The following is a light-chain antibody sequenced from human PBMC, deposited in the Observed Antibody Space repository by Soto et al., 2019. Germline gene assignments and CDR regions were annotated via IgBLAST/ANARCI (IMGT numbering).Light chain of an antibody. V-gene: IGKV3-15*01. CDR2: GSY. CDR1: QSVSRN. CDR3: QQYNNLSPLT. J-gene: IGKJ4*01. Sequence: VVMTQSPATLSVSPGDSATLSCRASQSVSRNLAWYQQKPGQAPRLLLYGSYFRATNVTDRFTGRGSGTEFTLTISGLQSDDSEIYYGQQYNNLSPLTFGEGTKVEIK.